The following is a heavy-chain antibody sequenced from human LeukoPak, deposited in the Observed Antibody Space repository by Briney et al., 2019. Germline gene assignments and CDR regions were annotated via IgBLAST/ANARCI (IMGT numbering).Heavy chain of an antibody. Sequence: GASVKVSCKASGYTFSSYYMHWVRQAPGQGLEWMGIINPSGGSTSYAQKFQGRVTMTKDMSTSTVYMELSSLRSEDTAVYYCARDRGSSWYLGYCGQGTLVTVSS. CDR3: ARDRGSSWYLGY. J-gene: IGHJ4*02. CDR1: GYTFSSYY. CDR2: INPSGGST. D-gene: IGHD6-13*01. V-gene: IGHV1-46*01.